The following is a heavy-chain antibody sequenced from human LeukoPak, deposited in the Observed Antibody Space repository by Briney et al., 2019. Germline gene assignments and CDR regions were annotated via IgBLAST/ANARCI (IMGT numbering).Heavy chain of an antibody. CDR1: GFTFGDYA. D-gene: IGHD3-22*01. CDR3: AKEDGYYDSSAADY. Sequence: PGGSLRLSCTASGFTFGDYALSWFRQAPGKGLEWVSAISGSGGSTYYADSVKGRFTISRDNSKNTLYLQMNSLRAEDTAVYYCAKEDGYYDSSAADYWGQGTLVTVSS. J-gene: IGHJ4*02. V-gene: IGHV3-23*01. CDR2: ISGSGGST.